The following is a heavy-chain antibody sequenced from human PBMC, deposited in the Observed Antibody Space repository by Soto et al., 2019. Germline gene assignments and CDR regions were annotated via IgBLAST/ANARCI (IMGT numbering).Heavy chain of an antibody. V-gene: IGHV4-31*03. CDR1: GGSISSGGYY. D-gene: IGHD2-21*01. CDR3: ARDSRSRIVVVNAPDAFDI. CDR2: IYYSGST. J-gene: IGHJ3*02. Sequence: QVQLQESGPGLVKPSQTLSLTCTVSGGSISSGGYYWSWIRQHPGKGLEWIGYIYYSGSTYYNPSLKSRVTISVDTSKNQFSLKLSSVTAADTAVYYCARDSRSRIVVVNAPDAFDIWGQGTMVTVSS.